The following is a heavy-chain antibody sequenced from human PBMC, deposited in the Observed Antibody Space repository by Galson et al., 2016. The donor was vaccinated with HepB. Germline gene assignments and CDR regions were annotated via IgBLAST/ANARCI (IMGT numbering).Heavy chain of an antibody. Sequence: SVKVSCKASGYNFHNYHISWVRQAPGQGLEWMGWISADNGDTKSAQKFQGRVIMTADTYTATACVELGGLRSDDTAVYYCASTPEDRAGWYKNYFYYAMDVGGQGTLVTVSS. J-gene: IGHJ6*02. CDR1: GYNFHNYH. D-gene: IGHD1-14*01. V-gene: IGHV1-18*01. CDR2: ISADNGDT. CDR3: ASTPEDRAGWYKNYFYYAMDV.